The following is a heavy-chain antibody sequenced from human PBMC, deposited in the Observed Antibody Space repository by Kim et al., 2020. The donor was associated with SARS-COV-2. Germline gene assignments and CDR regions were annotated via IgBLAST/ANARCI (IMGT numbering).Heavy chain of an antibody. V-gene: IGHV4-34*01. CDR3: ARGAVGATNHPVY. J-gene: IGHJ4*02. CDR1: AGSFSASY. Sequence: SETLSLTCVVDAGSFSASYWSWIRQPPGKGLEWIGEINHVGTTYYNPSLRSRVTISVDTSKNQFSLKVTSVTAADSAIYYCARGAVGATNHPVYWGQGTLVTVSS. CDR2: INHVGTT. D-gene: IGHD1-26*01.